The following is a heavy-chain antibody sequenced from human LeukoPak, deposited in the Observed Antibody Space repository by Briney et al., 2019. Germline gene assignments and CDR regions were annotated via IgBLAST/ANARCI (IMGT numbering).Heavy chain of an antibody. V-gene: IGHV4-59*01. D-gene: IGHD3-16*01. CDR3: ARASEGIGYFVN. CDR2: IYHNGRT. CDR1: GTSFSNDY. Sequence: PETLSLTCSVSGTSFSNDYWSWVRQAPRMGPEGIGYIYHNGRTNYIPPLKSRIIMSIETSKKTFSLKVISVAAADTAVYYCARASEGIGYFVNWGRGSLVTVSS. J-gene: IGHJ4*02.